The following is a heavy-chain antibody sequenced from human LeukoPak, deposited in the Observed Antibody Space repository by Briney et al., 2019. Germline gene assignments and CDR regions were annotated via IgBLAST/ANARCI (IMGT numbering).Heavy chain of an antibody. CDR2: IKQDGSEK. J-gene: IGHJ1*01. D-gene: IGHD3-22*01. CDR1: GFTFSSYW. V-gene: IGHV3-7*03. CDR3: AEDPAYHYDSSGYYPSYFQH. Sequence: GGSLRLSCAASGFTFSSYWMSWVRQAPGKGLEWVANIKQDGSEKYYVDSVKGRFTISRDNAKNSLYLQMNSLRAEDTAVYYCAEDPAYHYDSSGYYPSYFQHWGQGTLVTVSS.